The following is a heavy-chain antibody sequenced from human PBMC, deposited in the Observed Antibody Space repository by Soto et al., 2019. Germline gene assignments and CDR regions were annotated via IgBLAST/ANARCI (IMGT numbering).Heavy chain of an antibody. J-gene: IGHJ5*02. Sequence: QVQLQESGPGLVKPSQTLSFTCTVSGGSISSGGYYWSWIRQHPGKGLEWIGYSYYSGSTYYNPSLKGRVTISVDTSKNEFSLKLRSVTAADTAVYYCARVYCGTSCYRGSPGHMYNWFDTWGQGTLVTVSS. D-gene: IGHD2-2*02. CDR2: SYYSGST. CDR1: GGSISSGGYY. CDR3: ARVYCGTSCYRGSPGHMYNWFDT. V-gene: IGHV4-31*03.